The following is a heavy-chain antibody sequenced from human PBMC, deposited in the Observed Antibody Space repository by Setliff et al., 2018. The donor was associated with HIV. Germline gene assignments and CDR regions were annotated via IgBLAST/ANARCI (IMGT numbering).Heavy chain of an antibody. V-gene: IGHV4-34*01. CDR2: INHSGSI. CDR1: GGSFSGYY. D-gene: IGHD1-7*01. Sequence: SETLSLTCAVYGGSFSGYYWSWIRQSPGKGLEWIGEINHSGSINYNPSLKSRVTISVDTSKNQFSLKLSSVTAADTAVYYCARVGGTTWGVYYYYYYMDVWGKGTTVTVSS. J-gene: IGHJ6*03. CDR3: ARVGGTTWGVYYYYYYMDV.